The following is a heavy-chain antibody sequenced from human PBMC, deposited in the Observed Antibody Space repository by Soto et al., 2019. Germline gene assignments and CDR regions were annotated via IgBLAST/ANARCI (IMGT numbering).Heavy chain of an antibody. CDR3: AEERPECCYPFPKVGLSH. J-gene: IGHJ4*02. V-gene: IGHV3-30-3*01. CDR1: GFIFSAYA. CDR2: ISYDGSNT. D-gene: IGHD3-16*02. Sequence: QVPLVEAGGGVVQPGRSLRVSCSASGFIFSAYAMHWVRQAPGKGLEWVAVISYDGSNTYYADSVRGRFTVYRDNSKDTVYLYMTSLRAEETAMYYCAEERPECCYPFPKVGLSHWGQGTLVTVSS.